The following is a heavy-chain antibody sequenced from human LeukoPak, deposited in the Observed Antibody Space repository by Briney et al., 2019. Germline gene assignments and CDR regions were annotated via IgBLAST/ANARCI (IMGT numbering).Heavy chain of an antibody. CDR2: ISGSGGST. J-gene: IGHJ3*02. CDR1: GFTFSSYA. CDR3: AKGRYYYDSSDASDI. V-gene: IGHV3-23*01. D-gene: IGHD3-22*01. Sequence: GGSLRLSCAASGFTFSSYAMSWVRQAPGKGLEWVSAISGSGGSTYYADSVKGRFTISRDNSKNTLFLQMNSLRAEDTAVYYCAKGRYYYDSSDASDIWGQGTMVTVSS.